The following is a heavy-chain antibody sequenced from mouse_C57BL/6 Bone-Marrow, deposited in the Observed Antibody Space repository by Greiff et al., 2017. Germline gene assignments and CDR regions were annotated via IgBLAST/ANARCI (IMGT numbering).Heavy chain of an antibody. Sequence: EVKLMESGGGLVQPGGSLKLSCAASGFTFSDYYMYWVRQTPEKRLEWVAYISNGGGSTYYPDTVKGRFTISRDNAKNTLYLQMSRLKSEDTAMYYCARHITTAYAMDYWGQGTSVTVSS. CDR3: ARHITTAYAMDY. CDR1: GFTFSDYY. V-gene: IGHV5-12*01. D-gene: IGHD1-1*01. CDR2: ISNGGGST. J-gene: IGHJ4*01.